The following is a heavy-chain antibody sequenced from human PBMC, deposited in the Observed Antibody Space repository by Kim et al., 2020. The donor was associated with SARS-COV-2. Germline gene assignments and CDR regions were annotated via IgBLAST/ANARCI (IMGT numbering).Heavy chain of an antibody. CDR2: T. J-gene: IGHJ4*02. V-gene: IGHV3-74*01. Sequence: TTYADSVKGRFTISRDHAKNTLYLQMNRLRAEDTAVYYCARTIRAYAYADYWGQGTLVTVSS. D-gene: IGHD5-12*01. CDR3: ARTIRAYAYADY.